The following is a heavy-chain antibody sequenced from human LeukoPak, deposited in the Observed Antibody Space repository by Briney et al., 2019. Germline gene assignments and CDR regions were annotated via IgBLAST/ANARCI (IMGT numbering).Heavy chain of an antibody. D-gene: IGHD1-26*01. Sequence: GGSLRLSCAASGFSFSSSNMNWVRQAPGKGLEWVSYISSGSSTRYYADSVEGRFTISRDNAMNSLYLQMNSLGDEDTAVYYCARIVGPRYFDYWGQGTLVTVSS. J-gene: IGHJ4*02. CDR1: GFSFSSSN. V-gene: IGHV3-48*02. CDR3: ARIVGPRYFDY. CDR2: ISSGSSTR.